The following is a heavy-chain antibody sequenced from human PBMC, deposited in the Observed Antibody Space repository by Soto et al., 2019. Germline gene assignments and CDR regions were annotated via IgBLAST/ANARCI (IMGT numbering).Heavy chain of an antibody. CDR1: GYTFTSYD. CDR2: MNPTTGST. Sequence: QVQLVQSGAEVKKPGASVKVACKASGYTFTSYDIKWVRQATGQGLEWMGWMNPTTGSTGFAQKFQGSVTMISNTSISAAYLELSRLTSEDTAVYYCARGRLVAGTVDSWGQGTLVTVSS. D-gene: IGHD1-7*01. V-gene: IGHV1-8*01. CDR3: ARGRLVAGTVDS. J-gene: IGHJ4*02.